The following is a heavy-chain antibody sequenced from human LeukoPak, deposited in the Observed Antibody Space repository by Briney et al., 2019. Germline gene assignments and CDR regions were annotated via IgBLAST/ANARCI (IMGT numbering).Heavy chain of an antibody. CDR1: GYTFTGYY. CDR3: ARSRQQLALIDY. CDR2: INPNSGGT. Sequence: ASVKVSCKASGYTFTGYYMHWVRQAPGQGLEWMGWINPNSGGTNYAQKFQGRVTMTRDTSISTAYMELSRLGSDDTAVYYCARSRQQLALIDYWGQGTLVTVSS. D-gene: IGHD6-13*01. V-gene: IGHV1-2*02. J-gene: IGHJ4*02.